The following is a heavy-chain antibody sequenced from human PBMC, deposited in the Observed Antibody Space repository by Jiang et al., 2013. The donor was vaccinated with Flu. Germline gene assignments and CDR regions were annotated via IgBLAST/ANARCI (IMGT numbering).Heavy chain of an antibody. CDR2: IYPGDSDT. Sequence: KGLEWMGIIYPGDSDTRYSPSFQGQVTISADKSISTAYLQWSSLKASDTAMYYCARLFPITNGEQSLYYYYYYMDVWGKGTTVTVSS. CDR3: ARLFPITNGEQSLYYYYYYMDV. J-gene: IGHJ6*03. D-gene: IGHD2-8*01. V-gene: IGHV5-51*01.